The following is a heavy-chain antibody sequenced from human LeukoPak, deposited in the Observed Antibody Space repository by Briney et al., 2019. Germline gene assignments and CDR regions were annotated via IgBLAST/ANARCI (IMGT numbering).Heavy chain of an antibody. CDR2: IYSGGRT. D-gene: IGHD3-22*01. CDR3: ASIMIVVVRVFDY. J-gene: IGHJ4*02. V-gene: IGHV3-66*01. CDR1: GFIVSSNY. Sequence: GGSLRLSCAVSGFIVSSNYMTWVRQAPGKGLEWVSVIYSGGRTYYADSVKGRFTTSRDNSKNTLYLQMNSLRAEDTAVYYCASIMIVVVRVFDYWGQGTLVTVSS.